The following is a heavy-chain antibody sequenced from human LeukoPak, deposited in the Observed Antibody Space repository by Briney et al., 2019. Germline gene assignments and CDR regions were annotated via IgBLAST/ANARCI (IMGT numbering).Heavy chain of an antibody. CDR1: GGSISNYY. CDR2: IYYTGNT. J-gene: IGHJ4*02. Sequence: SETLSLTCTVSGGSISNYYWNWIRQPPGKGLEWIGYIYYTGNTNYNPSLKSRVTISVDTSKNQFSLKLSSVTAADTAVYYCARSPLWFGEFHFDYWGQGTLVTVSS. V-gene: IGHV4-59*01. D-gene: IGHD3-10*01. CDR3: ARSPLWFGEFHFDY.